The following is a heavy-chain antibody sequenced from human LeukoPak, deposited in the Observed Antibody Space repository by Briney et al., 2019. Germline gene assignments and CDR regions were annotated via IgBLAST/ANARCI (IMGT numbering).Heavy chain of an antibody. Sequence: GGSLRLSCTASGFTFGDYAMSWVRQAPGKGLEWVGFIRSKAYGGTTEYAASVKGRFTISRDDSKSIAYLQMNSLKTEDTAVYYCTVSYDSSGYLNSGFDYWGQGTLVTVSS. CDR3: TVSYDSSGYLNSGFDY. J-gene: IGHJ4*02. CDR2: IRSKAYGGTT. D-gene: IGHD3-22*01. CDR1: GFTFGDYA. V-gene: IGHV3-49*04.